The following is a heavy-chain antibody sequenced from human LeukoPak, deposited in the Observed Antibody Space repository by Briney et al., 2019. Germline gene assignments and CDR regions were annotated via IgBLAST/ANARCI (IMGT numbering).Heavy chain of an antibody. Sequence: SVKVSCKASGGTFSSYAISWVRQAPGQGLEWMGGIIPIFGTANYAQKFQGRVTITADESTSTAYMELSSLRSEDTAVYYCARDLWLGPQAFDIWGQGTMLTVSS. CDR1: GGTFSSYA. V-gene: IGHV1-69*13. CDR3: ARDLWLGPQAFDI. J-gene: IGHJ3*02. CDR2: IIPIFGTA. D-gene: IGHD6-19*01.